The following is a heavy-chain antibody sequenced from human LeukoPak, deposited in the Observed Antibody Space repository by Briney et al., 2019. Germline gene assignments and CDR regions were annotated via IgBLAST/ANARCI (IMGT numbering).Heavy chain of an antibody. CDR3: ARSRTRICGRAACYVDLQAR. Sequence: GASVKVSCKASGYTFTAYYIHWVRQAPGQGLEWMGWINPNSGDTKYAQNFQGRVTMTRDTSIITAYMELSSLRSDDTAVYYCARSRTRICGRAACYVDLQARWGQGTLVTVSS. CDR2: INPNSGDT. D-gene: IGHD2-21*01. V-gene: IGHV1-2*02. CDR1: GYTFTAYY. J-gene: IGHJ4*02.